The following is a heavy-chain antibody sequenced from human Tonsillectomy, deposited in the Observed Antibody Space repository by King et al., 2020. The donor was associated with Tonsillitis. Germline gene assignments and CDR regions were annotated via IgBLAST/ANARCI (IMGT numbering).Heavy chain of an antibody. CDR3: ARARERYSYGRNDY. CDR1: GYTFTNYG. V-gene: IGHV1-18*04. J-gene: IGHJ4*02. CDR2: ISAHNGNR. D-gene: IGHD5-18*01. Sequence: VQLVESGAEVKKPGASVKVSCKASGYTFTNYGISWVRQAPGQGLEWMGWISAHNGNRNYAQNLQGRVTMTTDTSTSTAYMELRSLRSDDTAVYFCARARERYSYGRNDYWGQGSLVTGSS.